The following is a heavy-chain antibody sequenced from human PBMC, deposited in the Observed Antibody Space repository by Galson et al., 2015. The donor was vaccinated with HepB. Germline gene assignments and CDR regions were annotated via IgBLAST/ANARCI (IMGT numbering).Heavy chain of an antibody. J-gene: IGHJ6*02. Sequence: TLSLTCTVSGGSISGGDYYWTWIRQHPGTGLEWIGYISYSESTYYNPSLKSRVTISVDTSKNQFSLKLSSVTAADTAVYYCVREKFGSPGGMDVWGQGTTVTVSS. CDR2: ISYSEST. CDR1: GGSISGGDYY. CDR3: VREKFGSPGGMDV. D-gene: IGHD3-16*01. V-gene: IGHV4-31*03.